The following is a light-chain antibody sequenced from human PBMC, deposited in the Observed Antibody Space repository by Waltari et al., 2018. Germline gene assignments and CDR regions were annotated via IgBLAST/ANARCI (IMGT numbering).Light chain of an antibody. CDR1: QSVSSNY. J-gene: IGKJ1*01. Sequence: EVVLTQSPGTLSLSPGERATLSCRASQSVSSNYLAWYQQKPGQEPRVIIYGASNRATGIPERFSGSGSGTDFTLTISRLEPEDFAVYYCQQYGSSLWTFGQGTKVEIK. V-gene: IGKV3-20*01. CDR2: GAS. CDR3: QQYGSSLWT.